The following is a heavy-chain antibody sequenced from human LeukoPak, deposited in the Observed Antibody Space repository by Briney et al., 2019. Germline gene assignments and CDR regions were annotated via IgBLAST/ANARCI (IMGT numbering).Heavy chain of an antibody. V-gene: IGHV1-18*04. CDR3: ARASNYYDSSGYYNWFDP. CDR2: ISAYNGNT. CDR1: GYTFTGYY. J-gene: IGHJ5*02. Sequence: ASVKVPCKASGYTFTGYYMHWVRQAPGQGLEWMGWISAYNGNTNYAQKLQGRVTMTTDTSTSTAYMELRSLRSDDTAVYYCARASNYYDSSGYYNWFDPWGQGTLVTVSS. D-gene: IGHD3-22*01.